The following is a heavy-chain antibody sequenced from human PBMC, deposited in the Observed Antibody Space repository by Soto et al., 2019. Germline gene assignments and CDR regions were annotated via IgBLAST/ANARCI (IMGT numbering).Heavy chain of an antibody. CDR3: ARDMTTVTAFYGMDV. CDR1: GFTFSSYW. V-gene: IGHV3-7*01. J-gene: IGHJ6*02. CDR2: IKQDGSEK. Sequence: EVQLVESGGGLVQPGGSLRLSCAASGFTFSSYWMSWVRQAPGKGLEWVANIKQDGSEKYYVDSVKGRFTISRDNPKNSLYLQMNRLRAEDTAVYYCARDMTTVTAFYGMDVWGQGTTVTVSS. D-gene: IGHD4-17*01.